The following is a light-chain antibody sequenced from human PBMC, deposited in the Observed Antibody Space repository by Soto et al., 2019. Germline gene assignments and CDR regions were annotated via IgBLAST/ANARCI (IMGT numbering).Light chain of an antibody. CDR1: QRISSW. J-gene: IGKJ2*01. CDR3: QQYNSYPYT. Sequence: DIQMTQSPSTLSASVGDRVIITCRASQRISSWLAWYQQKPGKAPKLLIYDASSLESGVPSRFSGSGSGTEFTLTISSLQPDDFATYYCQQYNSYPYTFGQGTKLEIK. CDR2: DAS. V-gene: IGKV1-5*01.